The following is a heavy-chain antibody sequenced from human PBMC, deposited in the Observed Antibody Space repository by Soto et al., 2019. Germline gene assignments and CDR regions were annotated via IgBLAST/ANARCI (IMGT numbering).Heavy chain of an antibody. D-gene: IGHD6-13*01. Sequence: SETLSLTCAVYGGSFSGYYWSWIRQPPGKGLEWIGEINHSGSTNYNPSLKSRVAISVDTSKNQFSLKLSSVTAADTAVYYCARARLYSSSWLQRQPFDYWGQGTLVTVSS. CDR2: INHSGST. CDR1: GGSFSGYY. V-gene: IGHV4-34*01. CDR3: ARARLYSSSWLQRQPFDY. J-gene: IGHJ4*02.